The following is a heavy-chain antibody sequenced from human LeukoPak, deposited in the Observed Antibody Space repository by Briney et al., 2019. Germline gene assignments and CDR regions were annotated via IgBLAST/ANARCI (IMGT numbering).Heavy chain of an antibody. CDR2: INPNSGGT. J-gene: IGHJ4*02. CDR3: ARDEYGDYPWDY. Sequence: ASVKVPCKASGYTFTGYYMHWVRQAPGQGLEWMGWINPNSGGTNYAQKFQGRVTMTRDTSISTAYMELSRLRSDDTAVYYCARDEYGDYPWDYWGQGTLVTVSS. CDR1: GYTFTGYY. D-gene: IGHD4-17*01. V-gene: IGHV1-2*02.